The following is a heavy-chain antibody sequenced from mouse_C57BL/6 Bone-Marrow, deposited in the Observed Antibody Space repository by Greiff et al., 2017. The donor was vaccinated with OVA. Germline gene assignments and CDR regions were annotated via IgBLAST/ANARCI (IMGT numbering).Heavy chain of an antibody. D-gene: IGHD2-1*01. Sequence: DVHLVESGGGLVQPGGSLKLSCAASGFTFSDYGMAWVRQAPRKGPEWVAFISNLAYSIYYADTVTGRFTISRENAKNTLYLEMSSLRSEDTAMYYCARQDYYGTYYAMDYWGQGTSVTVSS. CDR1: GFTFSDYG. CDR2: ISNLAYSI. V-gene: IGHV5-15*01. CDR3: ARQDYYGTYYAMDY. J-gene: IGHJ4*01.